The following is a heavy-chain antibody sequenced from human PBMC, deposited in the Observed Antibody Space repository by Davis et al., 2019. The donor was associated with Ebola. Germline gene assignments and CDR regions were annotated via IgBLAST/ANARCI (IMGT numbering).Heavy chain of an antibody. D-gene: IGHD3-16*01. CDR3: AKVDYGDY. J-gene: IGHJ4*02. CDR2: MSGSGGST. V-gene: IGHV3-23*01. CDR1: GFTFSSYS. Sequence: GSLRLSCAASGFTFSSYSMNWVRQAPGKGLEWVSGMSGSGGSTYYADSVKGRFTISRDNSKNTLYLQMDSLRAEDTAIYFCAKVDYGDYWGQGTLATVSS.